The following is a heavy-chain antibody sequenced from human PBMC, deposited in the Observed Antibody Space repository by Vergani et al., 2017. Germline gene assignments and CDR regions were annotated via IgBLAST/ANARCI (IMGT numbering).Heavy chain of an antibody. CDR3: ARGGSSWYETDAFDI. D-gene: IGHD6-13*01. J-gene: IGHJ3*02. CDR2: IIPIFGTA. V-gene: IGHV1-69*01. CDR1: GYTFTGYY. Sequence: QVQLVQSGAEVKKPGASVKVSCKASGYTFTGYYMHWVRQAPGQGLEWMGGIIPIFGTANYAQKFQGRVTITADESTSTAYMELSSLRSEDTAVYYCARGGSSWYETDAFDIWGQGTMVTVSS.